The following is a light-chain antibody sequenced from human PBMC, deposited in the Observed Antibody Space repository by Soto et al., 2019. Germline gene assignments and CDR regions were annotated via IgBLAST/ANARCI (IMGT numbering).Light chain of an antibody. V-gene: IGKV3-11*01. J-gene: IGKJ1*01. CDR1: QSVSSY. CDR2: DAS. CDR3: QQRSNWPPNTT. Sequence: EIVLTQSPATLSLSPGERATLSCRASQSVSSYLAWYQQKPGQAPRLLIYDASNRATGIPARFSGSGSGTDFTLTISSLEPEDFAVYYCQQRSNWPPNTTFGQGTKVEIK.